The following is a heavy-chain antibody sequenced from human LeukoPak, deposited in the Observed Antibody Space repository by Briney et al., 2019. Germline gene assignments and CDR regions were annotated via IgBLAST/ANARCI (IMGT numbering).Heavy chain of an antibody. Sequence: GASVKVSCKASGYTFTGYYMHWVRQAPGQGLEWMGWINPNSGGTNYAQKFQGWVTMTRDTSISTAYMELSRLRSDDTAVYYCARESVSSSSTFDYWGQGTLVTVSS. V-gene: IGHV1-2*04. CDR1: GYTFTGYY. J-gene: IGHJ4*02. CDR3: ARESVSSSSTFDY. CDR2: INPNSGGT. D-gene: IGHD6-6*01.